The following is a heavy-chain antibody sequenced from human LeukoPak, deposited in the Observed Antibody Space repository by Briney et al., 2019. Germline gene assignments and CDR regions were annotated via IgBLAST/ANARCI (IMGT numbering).Heavy chain of an antibody. J-gene: IGHJ4*02. CDR3: AREGTTGYSSGWLDY. D-gene: IGHD6-19*01. V-gene: IGHV3-7*01. Sequence: GGSLRLACAASGFTFRSYWMTWVRQAPGKGLEWVAHIKQDGSEKYYVDSLKGRFTISRDNAKNSLYLQMNSLRAEDTAVYYCAREGTTGYSSGWLDYWGQGTLVTVSS. CDR1: GFTFRSYW. CDR2: IKQDGSEK.